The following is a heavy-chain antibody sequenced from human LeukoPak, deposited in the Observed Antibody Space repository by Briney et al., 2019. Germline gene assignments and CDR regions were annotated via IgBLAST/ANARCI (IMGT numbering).Heavy chain of an antibody. Sequence: SETLSLTCAVSGYSISSAYYWGWMRQPPGKGLEWIVSIHHSGSTSFTPSLKSRVTISVDTSKNQFSLKLASVPAADTAGYYCARDRVGATYAFDIWGQGTMVTVSS. D-gene: IGHD1-26*01. V-gene: IGHV4-38-2*02. CDR1: GYSISSAYY. J-gene: IGHJ3*02. CDR2: IHHSGST. CDR3: ARDRVGATYAFDI.